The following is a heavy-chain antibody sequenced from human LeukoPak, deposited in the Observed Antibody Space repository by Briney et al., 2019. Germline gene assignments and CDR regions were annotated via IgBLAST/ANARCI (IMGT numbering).Heavy chain of an antibody. V-gene: IGHV4-4*07. CDR1: GGSISSYY. CDR3: ARLVWEYSSSSGPYYYYYYMDV. Sequence: SETLSLTCTVSGGSISSYYWSWIRQPAGKGLEWIGRIYTSGSTNYNPSLKSRVTISVDTSKNQFSLKLSSVTAADTAVYYCARLVWEYSSSSGPYYYYYYMDVWGKGTTVTVSS. J-gene: IGHJ6*03. CDR2: IYTSGST. D-gene: IGHD6-6*01.